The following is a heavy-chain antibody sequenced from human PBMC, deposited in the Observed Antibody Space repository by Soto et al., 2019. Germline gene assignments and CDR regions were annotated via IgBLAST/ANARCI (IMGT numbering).Heavy chain of an antibody. CDR3: AKFQYCSSTSSYYYGMDV. Sequence: GGSLRLSCAASGFTFSSYAMSWVRQAPGKGLEWVSAISGSGGSTYYADSVKGRFTISRDNSKNTLYLQMNSLRAEDTAVYYCAKFQYCSSTSSYYYGMDVWGQGTTVTVSS. CDR2: ISGSGGST. V-gene: IGHV3-23*01. J-gene: IGHJ6*02. D-gene: IGHD2-2*01. CDR1: GFTFSSYA.